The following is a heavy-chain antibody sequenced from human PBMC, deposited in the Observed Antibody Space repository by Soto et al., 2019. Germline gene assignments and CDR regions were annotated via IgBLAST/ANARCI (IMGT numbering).Heavy chain of an antibody. CDR2: IYSDDNT. CDR3: ARDWNGDKYFDF. V-gene: IGHV3-53*01. Sequence: DVQLVKSGGGLIQPGGSLRLSCAASGITATNGHMSWVRQAPGKGLEWVSVIYSDDNTYYADSVKGRFTISRDTSKNTVYLQMNSRRAEDTAVYYCARDWNGDKYFDFWDQGSLVTVSS. J-gene: IGHJ4*02. CDR1: GITATNGH. D-gene: IGHD4-17*01.